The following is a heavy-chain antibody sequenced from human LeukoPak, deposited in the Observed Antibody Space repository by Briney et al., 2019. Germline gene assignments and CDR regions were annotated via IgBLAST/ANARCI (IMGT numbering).Heavy chain of an antibody. CDR1: GFTVSSNY. V-gene: IGHV3-66*01. Sequence: PGGSLRLSCAASGFTVSSNYMSWVRQAPGKGLEWVSIIYSDGSPYYADSVKGRFTISRDNSKNTVYLQMNSLRAEDTAIYYCARYTPKALTGTSFDPWGQGTLVTVSS. CDR2: IYSDGSP. D-gene: IGHD1-20*01. J-gene: IGHJ5*02. CDR3: ARYTPKALTGTSFDP.